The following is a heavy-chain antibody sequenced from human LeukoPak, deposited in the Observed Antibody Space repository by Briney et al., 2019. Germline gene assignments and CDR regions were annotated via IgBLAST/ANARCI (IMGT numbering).Heavy chain of an antibody. CDR2: IYSGGST. J-gene: IGHJ4*02. CDR1: GFTVSSNY. D-gene: IGHD3-22*01. CDR3: ARDGVYYDSSGYYSEDYFDY. Sequence: PGGSLRLSCAASGFTVSSNYMSWVRQAPGKGLEWVSVIYSGGSTYYADSVKGRFTIPRDNSKNTLYLQMNSLRAEDTAVYYCARDGVYYDSSGYYSEDYFDYWGQGTLVTVSS. V-gene: IGHV3-53*01.